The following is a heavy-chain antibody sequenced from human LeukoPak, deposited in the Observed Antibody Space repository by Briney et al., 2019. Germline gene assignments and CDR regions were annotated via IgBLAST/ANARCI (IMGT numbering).Heavy chain of an antibody. J-gene: IGHJ3*02. Sequence: PGGSLRLSCAASGFTFSSYAMHWVRQAPGKGLEYVSAISSNGGSTYYANSVKGRFTISRDNSKNTLYLQMGSLRAEDMAVYYCARARIPTMVVLIPNAFDIWGQGTMVTVSS. V-gene: IGHV3-64*01. D-gene: IGHD4/OR15-4a*01. CDR1: GFTFSSYA. CDR3: ARARIPTMVVLIPNAFDI. CDR2: ISSNGGST.